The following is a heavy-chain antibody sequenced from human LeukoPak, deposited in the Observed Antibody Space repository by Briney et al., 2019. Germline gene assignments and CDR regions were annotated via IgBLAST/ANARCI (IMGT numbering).Heavy chain of an antibody. CDR2: ISSSDSTI. D-gene: IGHD4-23*01. J-gene: IGHJ4*02. Sequence: GGSLRLSCAASGFTFSSYSMNWVRQAPGKGLEWVSYISSSDSTIYYADSVKGRFTISRDNAKNSLYLQMNSLRAEDTAVYYCARDYGGSSPFDYWGQGTLVTVSS. CDR3: ARDYGGSSPFDY. CDR1: GFTFSSYS. V-gene: IGHV3-48*04.